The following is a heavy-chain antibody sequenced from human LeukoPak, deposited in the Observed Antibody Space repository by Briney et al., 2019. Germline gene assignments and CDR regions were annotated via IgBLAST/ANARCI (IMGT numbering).Heavy chain of an antibody. CDR3: VKDLPVLHS. CDR2: IQSDGSFI. J-gene: IGHJ4*02. CDR1: GFTFKSFG. D-gene: IGHD2-8*01. V-gene: IGHV3-30*02. Sequence: PGGSLRLSCATSGFTFKSFGMHWVRQAPGKALEHLAFIQSDGSFIYYADSVKGRFTISRDDSKNTLYLQMNGLRGDDTALYYCVKDLPVLHSWGQGTLVTVPS.